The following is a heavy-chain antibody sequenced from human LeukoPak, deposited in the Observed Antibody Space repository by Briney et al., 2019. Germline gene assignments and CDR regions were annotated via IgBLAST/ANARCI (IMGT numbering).Heavy chain of an antibody. J-gene: IGHJ3*02. Sequence: GGSLRLSCAASGFTVSSNYMSWVRQAPGKGLEWVSVIYSGGSTYYADSVKGRFTISRDNSKNTLYLQMNSLRAEDTAVYYCARDQSSFNAFDIWGQGTMVTVSS. CDR1: GFTVSSNY. CDR2: IYSGGST. V-gene: IGHV3-53*01. D-gene: IGHD6-19*01. CDR3: ARDQSSFNAFDI.